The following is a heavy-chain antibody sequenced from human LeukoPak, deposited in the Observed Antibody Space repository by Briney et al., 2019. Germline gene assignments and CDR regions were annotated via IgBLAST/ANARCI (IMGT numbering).Heavy chain of an antibody. CDR1: GGSFSGYY. D-gene: IGHD2-2*01. CDR2: INHSGST. CDR3: ARAGYCSSTSCPPGFDY. V-gene: IGHV4-34*01. J-gene: IGHJ4*02. Sequence: PSETLSLTCAVYGGSFSGYYWSWIRQPPGKGLEWIGEINHSGSTNYNPSLKSRVTISVDTSKNQFSLKLSSVTAADTAVYYCARAGYCSSTSCPPGFDYWGQGTLVTVSS.